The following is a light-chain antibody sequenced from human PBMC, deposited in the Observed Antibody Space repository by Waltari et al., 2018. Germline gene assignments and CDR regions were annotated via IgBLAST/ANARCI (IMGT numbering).Light chain of an antibody. J-gene: IGLJ1*01. Sequence: QSALTQPASVSGSPGQSINISCTGSSNNIGFYDLVSWYQQHPGKAPKLIIFDVIKRPSGVSDRFSGSKSGNTASLTISGLQTEDDADYYCCSYSGSGSFPYVFGPGTRVAVL. V-gene: IGLV2-23*02. CDR3: CSYSGSGSFPYV. CDR2: DVI. CDR1: SNNIGFYDL.